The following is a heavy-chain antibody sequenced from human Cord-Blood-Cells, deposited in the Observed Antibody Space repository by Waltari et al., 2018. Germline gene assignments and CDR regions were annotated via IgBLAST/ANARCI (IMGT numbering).Heavy chain of an antibody. Sequence: QVQLVQPGAEVKKPGASVKVSCKVSGYTLTELSIPLVRQAPGKGLEWMGGFDPEDGETIYAQKFQGRVTMTEDTSTDTAYMELSSLRSEDTAVYYCATDLLYGDYVDFDYWGQGTLVTVSS. V-gene: IGHV1-24*01. CDR2: FDPEDGET. CDR3: ATDLLYGDYVDFDY. CDR1: GYTLTELS. J-gene: IGHJ4*02. D-gene: IGHD4-17*01.